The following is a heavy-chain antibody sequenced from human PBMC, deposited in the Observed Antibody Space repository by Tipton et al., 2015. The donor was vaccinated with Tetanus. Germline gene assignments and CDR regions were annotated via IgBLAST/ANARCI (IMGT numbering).Heavy chain of an antibody. CDR1: GFTFSSYA. J-gene: IGHJ6*02. Sequence: AASGFTFSSYAMSWVRQAPGKGLEWVSAISGSGGSTYYADSVKGRFTISRDNSKNTLYLQMNSLRAEDTAVYYCAKLNGVGVWDYYYYGMDVWGQGTTVTVSS. V-gene: IGHV3-23*01. D-gene: IGHD3-3*01. CDR2: ISGSGGST. CDR3: AKLNGVGVWDYYYYGMDV.